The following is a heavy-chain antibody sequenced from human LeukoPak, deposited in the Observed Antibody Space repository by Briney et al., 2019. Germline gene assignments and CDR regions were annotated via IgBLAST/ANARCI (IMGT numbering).Heavy chain of an antibody. V-gene: IGHV3-7*01. CDR2: IIQDRREK. CDR1: GFTFSSYW. J-gene: IGHJ4*02. Sequence: RTGGSLRLSCAVPGFTFSSYWMSWVRQVPRERLQWVANIIQDRREKYYMDSMKGRLNISRDNAENSVFLQLTSLRPEDTGIYFWAKGRDYGDYWGQGTLVAVPS. CDR3: AKGRDYGDY.